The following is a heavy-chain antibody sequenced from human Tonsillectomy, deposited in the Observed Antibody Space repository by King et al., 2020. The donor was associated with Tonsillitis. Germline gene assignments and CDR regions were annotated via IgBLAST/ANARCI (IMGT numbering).Heavy chain of an antibody. D-gene: IGHD1-1*01. CDR1: GASFKDYH. Sequence: VQLQQWGAGLLKPSETLSLTCAVYGASFKDYHWSWICQPPGQGREWSGEMYHSGSANYHPSLKSRLTISVDKSKNQFSLKLNSVTAADTAVYYCARGRWDRSTNWYDVYFDYWGQGTLITVSS. CDR3: ARGRWDRSTNWYDVYFDY. J-gene: IGHJ4*02. CDR2: MYHSGSA. V-gene: IGHV4-34*01.